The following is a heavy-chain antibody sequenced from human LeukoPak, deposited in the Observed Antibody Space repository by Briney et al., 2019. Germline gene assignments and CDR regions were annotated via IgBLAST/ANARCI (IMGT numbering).Heavy chain of an antibody. V-gene: IGHV3-23*01. CDR1: GFTFNNYA. Sequence: GGSLRLSCAVSGFTFNNYAMSWVRQAPGKGLEWVSAISKSGDHTYYAASAKGRFTIYRDNSKNTQYLQMNSLRAEDTAVYYCATSWGPDTSAFRWGRDGMDVWGQGATVIVS. CDR3: ATSWGPDTSAFRWGRDGMDV. J-gene: IGHJ6*02. D-gene: IGHD3-16*01. CDR2: ISKSGDHT.